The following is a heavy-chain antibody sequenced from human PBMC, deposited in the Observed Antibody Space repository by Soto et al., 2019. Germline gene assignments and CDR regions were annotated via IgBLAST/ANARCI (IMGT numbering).Heavy chain of an antibody. J-gene: IGHJ4*02. CDR1: GFTFNNYA. D-gene: IGHD3-10*01. Sequence: EVQLLASGGGLVQPGGSLRLSCAASGFTFNNYAMTWVRQAPGKGLEWVSAISGGGDTTSYADSVKGRFTVSRDGSKNTLYLQMSSLRAEDTALYYCAKGRGGSGSLTPRVDFWGQGTLVTVYS. CDR2: ISGGGDTT. CDR3: AKGRGGSGSLTPRVDF. V-gene: IGHV3-23*01.